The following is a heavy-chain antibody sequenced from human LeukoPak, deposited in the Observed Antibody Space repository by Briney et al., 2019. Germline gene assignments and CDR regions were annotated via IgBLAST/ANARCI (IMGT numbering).Heavy chain of an antibody. CDR2: IYPGDSDT. D-gene: IGHD1-1*01. V-gene: IGHV5-51*01. J-gene: IGHJ5*02. CDR1: GYTFTDYW. CDR3: AREHAKGYSWSDP. Sequence: GESLEISCKASGYTFTDYWIGWVRQMPGRGPEWMAIIYPGDSDTRYSPSFQGQVTISADKSINTAYLQWSSLTASDTAMYYCAREHAKGYSWSDPWGQGTLVTVSS.